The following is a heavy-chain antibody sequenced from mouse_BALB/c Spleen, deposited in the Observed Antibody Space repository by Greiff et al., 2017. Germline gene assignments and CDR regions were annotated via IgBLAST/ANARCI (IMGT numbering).Heavy chain of an antibody. CDR1: GFTFSSFG. CDR3: ARGGYSFMDD. Sequence: EVKLMESGGGLVQPGGSRKLSCAASGFTFSSFGMHWVRQAPEKGLEWVAYISSGSSTIYYADTVKGRFTISRDNPKNTLFLQMTSLRSEDTAMYYCARGGYSFMDDWGQGTSVTVSS. D-gene: IGHD2-3*01. V-gene: IGHV5-17*02. J-gene: IGHJ4*01. CDR2: ISSGSSTI.